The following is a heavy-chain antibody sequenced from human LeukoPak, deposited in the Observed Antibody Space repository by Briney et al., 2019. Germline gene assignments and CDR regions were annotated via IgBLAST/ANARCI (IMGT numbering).Heavy chain of an antibody. Sequence: SETLSLTCTVSGGSISSYYWSWIRQPPGKGLEWIGEINHSGSTNYNPSLKSRVTISVDTSKNQFSLKLSSVTAADTAVYYCARGRRGVRSAFDIWGQGTMVTVSS. CDR1: GGSISSYY. D-gene: IGHD3-10*01. CDR3: ARGRRGVRSAFDI. V-gene: IGHV4-34*01. J-gene: IGHJ3*02. CDR2: INHSGST.